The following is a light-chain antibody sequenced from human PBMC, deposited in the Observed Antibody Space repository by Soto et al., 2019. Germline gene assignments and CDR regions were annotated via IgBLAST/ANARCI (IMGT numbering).Light chain of an antibody. Sequence: QSVLTQPPSASGTPGQRVTISCSGSSSNIGANTVNWYQQLPGTAPKLLIYDSNKRPSGIPDRFSGSKSGTSATLGITGLQTGDEADYYCGTWDSSLGAVVFGGGTKVTVL. V-gene: IGLV1-51*01. CDR3: GTWDSSLGAVV. J-gene: IGLJ2*01. CDR2: DSN. CDR1: SSNIGANT.